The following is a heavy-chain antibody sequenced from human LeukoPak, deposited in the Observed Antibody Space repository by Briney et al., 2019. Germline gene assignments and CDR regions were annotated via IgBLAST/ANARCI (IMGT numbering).Heavy chain of an antibody. V-gene: IGHV3-48*01. Sequence: GGSLRLSCAASGFTFSSYSMSWVRQAPGKGLEWVSYISSSSTIYYADSVKGRFTISRDNAKNSLYLQMNSLRAEDTAVYYCAKDDYYGSAHYYMDVWGKGTTVTISS. CDR2: ISSSSTI. CDR3: AKDDYYGSAHYYMDV. J-gene: IGHJ6*03. CDR1: GFTFSSYS. D-gene: IGHD3-10*01.